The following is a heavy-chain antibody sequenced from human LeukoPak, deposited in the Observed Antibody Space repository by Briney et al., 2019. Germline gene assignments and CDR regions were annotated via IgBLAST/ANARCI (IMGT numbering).Heavy chain of an antibody. CDR2: IIPIFGTA. J-gene: IGHJ5*02. V-gene: IGHV1-69*01. CDR3: AREWELLGSSWFDP. D-gene: IGHD1-26*01. Sequence: PVKVSCKASGGTFSSYAISWVRQAPGQGLEWMGGIIPIFGTANYAQKFQGRVTITADESTSTAYMELSSLRSEDTAVYYCAREWELLGSSWFDPWGQGTLVTVSS. CDR1: GGTFSSYA.